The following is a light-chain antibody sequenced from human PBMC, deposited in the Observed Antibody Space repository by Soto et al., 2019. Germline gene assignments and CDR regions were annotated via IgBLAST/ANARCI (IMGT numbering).Light chain of an antibody. CDR3: QHHYSNALT. Sequence: DIVMTQSPDSLAVSLGERATINCKSSQSVLYSSNNKNYLAWYQQKPGQPPKLLIYWASTRESGVPDRFSGSGSGTDFTLTISSLQAEDVAVYYCQHHYSNALTFGGGTKVEIK. V-gene: IGKV4-1*01. J-gene: IGKJ4*01. CDR2: WAS. CDR1: QSVLYSSNNKNY.